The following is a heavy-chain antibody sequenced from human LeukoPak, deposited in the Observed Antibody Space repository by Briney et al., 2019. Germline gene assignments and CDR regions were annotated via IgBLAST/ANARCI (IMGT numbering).Heavy chain of an antibody. V-gene: IGHV3-53*01. CDR1: GFPVRSRY. D-gene: IGHD3-3*01. CDR2: IYSGGTT. J-gene: IGHJ4*02. Sequence: PGGSLRLSCEVSGFPVRSRYMTWVRQPPGKGLECVAVIYSGGTTYHIDSVKGRFTISRDISKSTMYLEMNTLRVEDTATYYCASLEGGPSDGRWGQGTLVIVSS. CDR3: ASLEGGPSDGR.